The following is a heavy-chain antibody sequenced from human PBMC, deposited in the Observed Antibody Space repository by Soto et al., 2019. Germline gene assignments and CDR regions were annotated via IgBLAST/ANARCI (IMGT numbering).Heavy chain of an antibody. CDR2: ITDTGGDA. CDR3: ARGSTDSYPGSRIFDF. J-gene: IGHJ4*02. D-gene: IGHD3-10*01. Sequence: PGGSLSLSVVASGLTLGSRARTGVGRAPGEGLQWVSTITDTGGDAKYADSVRGRFVISRDNSKKTLYLQMTSLTAEDSAMYYCARGSTDSYPGSRIFDFWGRGTLVTVSS. CDR1: GLTLGSRA. V-gene: IGHV3-23*01.